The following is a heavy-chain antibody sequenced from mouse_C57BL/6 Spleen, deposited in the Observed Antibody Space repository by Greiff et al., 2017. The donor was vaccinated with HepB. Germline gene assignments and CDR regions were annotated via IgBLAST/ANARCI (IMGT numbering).Heavy chain of an antibody. CDR2: IHPNSGST. D-gene: IGHD2-4*01. CDR1: GYTFTSYW. V-gene: IGHV1-64*01. Sequence: QVQLQQPGAELVKPGASVKLSCKASGYTFTSYWMHWVKQRPGQGLKWIGMIHPNSGSTNYNEKFKSKATLTVDKSSSTAYMQLSSLTSADSAVYYRAESYDYDGTWFAYWGQGTLVTVSA. J-gene: IGHJ3*01. CDR3: AESYDYDGTWFAY.